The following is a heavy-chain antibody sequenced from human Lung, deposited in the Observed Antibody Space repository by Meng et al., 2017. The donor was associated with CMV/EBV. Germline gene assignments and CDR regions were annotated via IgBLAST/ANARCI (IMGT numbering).Heavy chain of an antibody. Sequence: GESLKISCTSSRFSFGGLWMNWVRQAPGKGLEWVANIKADGSERYYVDSVKGRFTISRDNAKNSLYLQMNNLRVEDTAVYFCARGHYDGAWGHGTLVTGSS. CDR1: RFSFGGLW. CDR2: IKADGSER. CDR3: ARGHYDGA. V-gene: IGHV3-7*04. J-gene: IGHJ4*03. D-gene: IGHD3-16*01.